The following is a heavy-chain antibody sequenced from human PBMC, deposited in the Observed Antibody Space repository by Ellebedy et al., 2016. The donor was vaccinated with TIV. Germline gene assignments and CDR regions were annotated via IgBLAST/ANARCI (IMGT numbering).Heavy chain of an antibody. CDR3: GWDCSSTSCRGGY. V-gene: IGHV4-39*02. D-gene: IGHD2-2*01. J-gene: IGHJ4*02. Sequence: MPSETLSLTCTVSGGSISSSPYHWGWIRQPPGKGLEWIGSISYSGGTYYSPSLKSRVTISVDTSKSHFSLKLSSVTAADTAVYYCGWDCSSTSCRGGYWGRGTLVTVSS. CDR1: GGSISSSPYH. CDR2: ISYSGGT.